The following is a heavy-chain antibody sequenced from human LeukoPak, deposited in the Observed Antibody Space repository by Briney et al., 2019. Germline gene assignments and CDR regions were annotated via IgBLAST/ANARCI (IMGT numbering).Heavy chain of an antibody. J-gene: IGHJ4*02. CDR3: ARDNPNSSGYC. V-gene: IGHV3-15*05. CDR2: IKTKTDGGTT. D-gene: IGHD6-19*01. Sequence: PGGSLRLSCAASGFTFSNAWMSWVRQAPGKGLEWVGRIKTKTDGGTTDYAAPVKGRFTISRDNSKNTLYLQMNSLRAEDTAVYYCARDNPNSSGYCWGQGTLVSVSS. CDR1: GFTFSNAW.